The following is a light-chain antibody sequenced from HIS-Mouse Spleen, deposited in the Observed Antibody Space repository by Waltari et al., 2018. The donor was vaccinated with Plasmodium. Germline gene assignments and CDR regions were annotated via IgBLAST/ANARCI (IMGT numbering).Light chain of an antibody. Sequence: SYELTQPPSVSVSPGQTPRITSSGDALPKKYAYWYQQKSGQAPVLVIYEDRKRPSGIPERFSGSSSGTMATLTISGAQVEDEADYYCYSTDSSGNHRVFGGGTKLTVL. CDR3: YSTDSSGNHRV. V-gene: IGLV3-10*01. J-gene: IGLJ3*02. CDR2: EDR. CDR1: ALPKKY.